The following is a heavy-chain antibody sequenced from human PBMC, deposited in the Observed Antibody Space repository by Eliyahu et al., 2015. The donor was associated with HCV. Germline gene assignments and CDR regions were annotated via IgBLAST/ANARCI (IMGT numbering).Heavy chain of an antibody. J-gene: IGHJ4*02. CDR2: IDWDNDK. Sequence: QVTLRESGPALVRPTQTLTLTCTFSGFSLTATGMCVSWIRQPPGEALEWLARIDWDNDKYYSTSLNSRLTISRDTSKNQVVLTMTNMDPADTATYFCARGPTTSRLDYWGQGALVTVSS. CDR3: ARGPTTSRLDY. V-gene: IGHV2-70*13. CDR1: GFSLTATGMC. D-gene: IGHD1-1*01.